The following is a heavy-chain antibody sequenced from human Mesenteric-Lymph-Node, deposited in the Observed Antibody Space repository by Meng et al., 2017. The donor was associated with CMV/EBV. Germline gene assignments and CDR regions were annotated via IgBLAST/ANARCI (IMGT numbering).Heavy chain of an antibody. CDR3: ARIAYCSGGSLCYYYNDMDV. J-gene: IGHJ6*02. V-gene: IGHV4-61*01. D-gene: IGHD2-15*01. Sequence: SETLSLTCTVSGGSVNTGSYYWSWIRQPPGKELEWIGYIYYSGDTKYSPSLKSRVTISEDTSKNQFSLRLGSVTAADTAVYYCARIAYCSGGSLCYYYNDMDVWGRGTTVTVSS. CDR1: GGSVNTGSYY. CDR2: IYYSGDT.